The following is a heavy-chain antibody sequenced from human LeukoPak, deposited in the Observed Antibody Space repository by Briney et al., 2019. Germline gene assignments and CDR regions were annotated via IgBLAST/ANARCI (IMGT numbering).Heavy chain of an antibody. CDR1: GYTFTSYG. Sequence: ASVKVSCKASGYTFTSYGISWVRQATGQGLEWMGWMNPNSGNTGYAQKFQGRVTMTRNTSISTAYMELSSLRSEDTAVYYCTRDPSQWLTRSWGQGTLVTVSS. CDR3: TRDPSQWLTRS. CDR2: MNPNSGNT. J-gene: IGHJ5*02. V-gene: IGHV1-8*02. D-gene: IGHD6-19*01.